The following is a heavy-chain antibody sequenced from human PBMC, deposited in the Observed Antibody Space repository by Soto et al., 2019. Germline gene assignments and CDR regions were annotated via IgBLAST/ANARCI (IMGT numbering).Heavy chain of an antibody. CDR3: ARLGGVVIRYYYGMDV. D-gene: IGHD3-3*01. CDR1: GGPISSSSYY. Sequence: PSETLSLTCTVSGGPISSSSYYWGWIRQPPGKGLEWIGSIYYSGSTYYNPSLKSRVTISVDTSKNQFSLKLSSVTAADTAVYYCARLGGVVIRYYYGMDVWGQGTTVTVSS. V-gene: IGHV4-39*01. J-gene: IGHJ6*02. CDR2: IYYSGST.